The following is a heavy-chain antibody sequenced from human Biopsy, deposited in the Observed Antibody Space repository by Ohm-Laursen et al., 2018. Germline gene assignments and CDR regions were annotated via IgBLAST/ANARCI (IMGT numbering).Heavy chain of an antibody. D-gene: IGHD6-19*01. J-gene: IGHJ4*02. V-gene: IGHV4-61*01. CDR3: ARGMRSSGWPYFDS. CDR1: GDSVSSGSFY. CDR2: IYDRGSTA. Sequence: PSQTLSLTCTVSGDSVSSGSFYWTWIRQPPGQGLEYIEYIYDRGSTANYNPSLESRVTMSVDMPKNQFSLKLSSVTAADTAIYYCARGMRSSGWPYFDSWGQGTLVTVSS.